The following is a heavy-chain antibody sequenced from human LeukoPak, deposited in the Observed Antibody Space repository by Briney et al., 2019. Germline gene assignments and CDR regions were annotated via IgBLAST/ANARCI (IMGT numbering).Heavy chain of an antibody. CDR2: ISSSGSTI. D-gene: IGHD2-15*01. CDR3: ARDLVVVAATPFDY. V-gene: IGHV3-48*03. CDR1: GFTFNSYA. J-gene: IGHJ4*02. Sequence: GGSLRLSCAASGFTFNSYAMNWVRQAPGKGLEWVSYISSSGSTIYYADSVKGRFTISRDNAKNSLYLQMNSLRAEDTAVYYCARDLVVVAATPFDYWGQGTLVTVSS.